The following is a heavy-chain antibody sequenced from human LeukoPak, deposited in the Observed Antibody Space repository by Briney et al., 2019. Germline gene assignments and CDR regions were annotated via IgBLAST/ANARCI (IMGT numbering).Heavy chain of an antibody. CDR2: IWYDGSKK. Sequence: PGGSLRLSCAASGFTFSSYGMHWVRQAPGKGLEWVAVIWYDGSKKYYADSVKGRFTISRDNSKNTLYLQMNSLRAEDTAVYYCAKVGYSSGWLYYFDYWGQGTLVTVSS. CDR1: GFTFSSYG. J-gene: IGHJ4*02. CDR3: AKVGYSSGWLYYFDY. D-gene: IGHD6-19*01. V-gene: IGHV3-30*02.